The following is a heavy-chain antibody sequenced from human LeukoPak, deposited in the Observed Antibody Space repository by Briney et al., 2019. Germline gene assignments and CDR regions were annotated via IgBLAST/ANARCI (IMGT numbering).Heavy chain of an antibody. Sequence: GASVKVSCKASGYTFTSYGISWVRQAPGQGLEWMGWISAYNGNTNYAQKLQGGVTMTTDTSTGTAYMELRSLRSDDTAVYYCASSTFDGILTGYYNPTFDYWGQGTLVTVSS. CDR2: ISAYNGNT. V-gene: IGHV1-18*01. J-gene: IGHJ4*02. CDR1: GYTFTSYG. D-gene: IGHD3-9*01. CDR3: ASSTFDGILTGYYNPTFDY.